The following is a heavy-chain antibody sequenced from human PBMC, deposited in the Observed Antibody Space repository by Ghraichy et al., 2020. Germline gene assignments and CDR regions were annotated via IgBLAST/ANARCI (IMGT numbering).Heavy chain of an antibody. V-gene: IGHV3-23*01. J-gene: IGHJ5*02. CDR2: ISGSGGST. Sequence: LSLTCAASGFTFSSYAMSWVRQAPGKGLEWVSAISGSGGSTYYADSVKGRFTISRDNSKNTLYLQMNSLRAEDTAVYYCAKDPVALAALEYNWFDPWGQGTLVTVSS. D-gene: IGHD6-13*01. CDR1: GFTFSSYA. CDR3: AKDPVALAALEYNWFDP.